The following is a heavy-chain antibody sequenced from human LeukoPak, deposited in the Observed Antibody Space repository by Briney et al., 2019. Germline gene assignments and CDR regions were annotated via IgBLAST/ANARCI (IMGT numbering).Heavy chain of an antibody. J-gene: IGHJ4*02. Sequence: SETLSLTCTVSGGSISSSSYYWGWIRQPPGKGLEWIGSIYYSGSTNYNPSLKSRVTISVDRSKNQFSLRLTSVTAADTALYYCARFGYSSGGDYFDCWGQGTLVTVSS. V-gene: IGHV4-39*07. CDR1: GGSISSSSYY. CDR3: ARFGYSSGGDYFDC. D-gene: IGHD6-19*01. CDR2: IYYSGST.